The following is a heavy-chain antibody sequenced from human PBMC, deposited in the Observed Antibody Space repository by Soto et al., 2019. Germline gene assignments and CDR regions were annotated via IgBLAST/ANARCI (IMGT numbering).Heavy chain of an antibody. CDR2: IYYSGST. CDR3: TRVGGYYGDYPNFDY. J-gene: IGHJ4*02. V-gene: IGHV4-59*01. CDR1: GASIRSYY. D-gene: IGHD4-17*01. Sequence: SETLSLTCTVYGASIRSYYYSWIRQPPGKGLEWIGNIYYSGSTNYNPSHKSRVTMSVDMSKKQVSLKLSSVTAADTAVYYCTRVGGYYGDYPNFDYWGQGALVTVSS.